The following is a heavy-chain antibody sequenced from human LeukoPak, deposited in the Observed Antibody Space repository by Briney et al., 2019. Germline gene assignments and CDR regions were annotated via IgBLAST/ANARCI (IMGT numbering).Heavy chain of an antibody. J-gene: IGHJ4*02. CDR3: AKCGNSGCHLIDY. V-gene: IGHV3-23*01. Sequence: PGGSLRLSCAASGFTFNTNAMSWVRQAPGKGLGWVSAISGSTGGTYYADSVKGRFTISRDNSKSTLYLQMDSLRAEDTAVYYCAKCGNSGCHLIDYWGQGTLVTVSS. CDR2: ISGSTGGT. D-gene: IGHD5-12*01. CDR1: GFTFNTNA.